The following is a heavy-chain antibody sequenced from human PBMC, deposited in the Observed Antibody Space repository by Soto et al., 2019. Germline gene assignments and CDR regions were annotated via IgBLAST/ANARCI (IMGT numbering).Heavy chain of an antibody. CDR3: ARGVRNGSWNNWFDP. Sequence: GGSLRLSCAASGFTFSSYSMNWVRQAPGKGLEWVSSISSSSSYIYYADSVKGRFTISRDNAKNSLYLQMNSLRAEDTAVYYCARGVRNGSWNNWFDPWGQGTLVTVSS. V-gene: IGHV3-21*01. CDR2: ISSSSSYI. D-gene: IGHD2-15*01. J-gene: IGHJ5*02. CDR1: GFTFSSYS.